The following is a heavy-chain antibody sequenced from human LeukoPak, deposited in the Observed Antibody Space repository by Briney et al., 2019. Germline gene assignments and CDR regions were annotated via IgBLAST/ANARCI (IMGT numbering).Heavy chain of an antibody. V-gene: IGHV3-9*01. CDR3: AKVGVRGVIPYFDY. J-gene: IGHJ4*02. CDR1: GFTFDDYA. CDR2: ISWNSGSI. D-gene: IGHD3-10*01. Sequence: GRPLRLSCAASGFTFDDYAMHWVRQAPGKGLEWVSGISWNSGSIGYADSVKGRFTISRDNAKNSLYLQMNSLRAEDTALYYCAKVGVRGVIPYFDYWGQGTLVTVSS.